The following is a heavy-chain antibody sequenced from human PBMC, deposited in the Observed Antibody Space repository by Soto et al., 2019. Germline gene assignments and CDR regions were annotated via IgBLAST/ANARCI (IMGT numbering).Heavy chain of an antibody. Sequence: GGSLRLSCAASGFTFSSYAMSWVRQAPGKGLEWVSAISGSGGSTYYADSVKGRFTISRDNSKNTLYLQMNSLRAEDTAVYYCAKEGDTRTIFGVVYYYYYMDVWGKGTTVTVSS. CDR3: AKEGDTRTIFGVVYYYYYMDV. J-gene: IGHJ6*03. CDR2: ISGSGGST. V-gene: IGHV3-23*01. CDR1: GFTFSSYA. D-gene: IGHD3-3*01.